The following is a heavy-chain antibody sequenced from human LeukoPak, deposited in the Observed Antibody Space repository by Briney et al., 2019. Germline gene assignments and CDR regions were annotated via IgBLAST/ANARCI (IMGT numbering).Heavy chain of an antibody. CDR3: ARESPTYYDFWSGYYSHDAFDI. CDR2: IYYSGST. J-gene: IGHJ3*02. Sequence: SETLSLTCTVSGGSISSHYWSWIRQPPGKGLEWIGYIYYSGSTNYNPSLKSRVTISVDTSKNQFSLTLSSVTAADTAVYYCARESPTYYDFWSGYYSHDAFDIWGQGTMVTVSS. V-gene: IGHV4-59*11. CDR1: GGSISSHY. D-gene: IGHD3-3*01.